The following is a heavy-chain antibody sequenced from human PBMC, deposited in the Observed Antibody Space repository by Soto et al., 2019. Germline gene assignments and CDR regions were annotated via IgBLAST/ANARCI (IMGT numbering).Heavy chain of an antibody. J-gene: IGHJ2*01. CDR1: GASISSFN. CDR2: LNIAGTI. D-gene: IGHD2-2*01. CDR3: ARDRGEYTSSWFWYFSH. Sequence: SETLSLTCSVSGASISSFNWNWVRQPAGKGPEWVGRLNIAGTIDYNPSLKSRITMSMDTSKNQISLHLRSVTAADTAIYYCARDRGEYTSSWFWYFSHWGHGTLVTVSS. V-gene: IGHV4-4*07.